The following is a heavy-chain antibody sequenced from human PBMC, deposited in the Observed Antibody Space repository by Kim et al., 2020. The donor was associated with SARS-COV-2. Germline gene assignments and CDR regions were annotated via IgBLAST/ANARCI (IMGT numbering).Heavy chain of an antibody. J-gene: IGHJ4*01. D-gene: IGHD1-26*01. V-gene: IGHV4-39*01. CDR1: GGSISSSTYY. CDR2: VSYSGSA. Sequence: SETLSLTCTVSGGSISSSTYYWAWIRQSPEKGLEWVGSVSYSGSASYNPSLKSRVTISVDTSKNQFSLNLNSVTATDTAVYYCARSGSYLRGYYFDYWGHGTLVTVSS. CDR3: ARSGSYLRGYYFDY.